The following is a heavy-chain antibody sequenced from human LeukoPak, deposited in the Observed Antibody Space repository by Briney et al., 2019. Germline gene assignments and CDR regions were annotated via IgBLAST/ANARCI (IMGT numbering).Heavy chain of an antibody. CDR3: ARVQYYYGSGNHLDY. D-gene: IGHD3-10*01. CDR2: IPASGGST. CDR1: GFTFSSNV. V-gene: IGHV3-23*01. Sequence: AGGSLRLSSVASGFTFSSNVMIWVRQAPGKGLEWVSSIPASGGSTYYADSVKGRFTISRDNSKNSLYLQMNSLRAEDTAVYHCARVQYYYGSGNHLDYWGQGTLVTVSS. J-gene: IGHJ4*02.